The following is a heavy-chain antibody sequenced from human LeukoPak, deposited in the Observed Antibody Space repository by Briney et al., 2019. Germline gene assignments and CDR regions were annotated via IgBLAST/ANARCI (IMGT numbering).Heavy chain of an antibody. V-gene: IGHV4-38-2*02. CDR2: IYHSGST. Sequence: PSETLSLTCTVSGYSISSGYYWGWIRQPPGKGLEWIGSIYHSGSTYYNPSLKSRVTISVDTSKNQFSLKLSSVTAADTAVHYCARDTGWLLLRGVIDYWGQGTLVTVSS. D-gene: IGHD3-22*01. CDR1: GYSISSGYY. CDR3: ARDTGWLLLRGVIDY. J-gene: IGHJ4*02.